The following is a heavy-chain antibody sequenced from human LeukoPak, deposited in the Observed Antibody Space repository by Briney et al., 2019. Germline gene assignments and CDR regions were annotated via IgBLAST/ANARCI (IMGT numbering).Heavy chain of an antibody. Sequence: PGGSLRLSCAASGFTFDDYTMHWVRQAPGKGLEWVSLISWDGGSTYYADSVKGRFTISRDNSKNSLYLQMNSLRTEDTALYYCAKDGLRGVAAAGLVDYWGQGTLVTVSS. CDR2: ISWDGGST. D-gene: IGHD6-13*01. J-gene: IGHJ4*02. V-gene: IGHV3-43*01. CDR3: AKDGLRGVAAAGLVDY. CDR1: GFTFDDYT.